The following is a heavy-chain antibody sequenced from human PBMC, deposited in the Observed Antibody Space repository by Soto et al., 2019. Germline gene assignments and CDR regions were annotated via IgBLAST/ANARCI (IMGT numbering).Heavy chain of an antibody. CDR3: ARDGAGYGDYDFDY. CDR1: GFTFSSYS. CDR2: ISSSSSYI. J-gene: IGHJ4*02. D-gene: IGHD4-17*01. Sequence: KPGGSLRLSCAASGFTFSSYSMNWVRQAPGKGLEWVSSISSSSSYIYYADSVKGRFTISRDNAKNSLYLQMNSLRAEDTAVYYCARDGAGYGDYDFDYWGQGTLVTVS. V-gene: IGHV3-21*01.